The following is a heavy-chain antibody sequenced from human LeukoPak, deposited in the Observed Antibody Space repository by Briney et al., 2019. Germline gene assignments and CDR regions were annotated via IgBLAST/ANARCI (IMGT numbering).Heavy chain of an antibody. D-gene: IGHD2-2*01. CDR3: ARERYCTSATCYVGTPFDY. CDR1: GFTFSTYY. Sequence: GGSLRLSCAASGFTFSTYYMTWVRQAPGKGLEWVAGIKQDGSENYYVDSVKGRFTISRDNPKSSLSLQMNSLRAEDTALYFCARERYCTSATCYVGTPFDYWGQGTLVTVSS. J-gene: IGHJ4*02. CDR2: IKQDGSEN. V-gene: IGHV3-7*01.